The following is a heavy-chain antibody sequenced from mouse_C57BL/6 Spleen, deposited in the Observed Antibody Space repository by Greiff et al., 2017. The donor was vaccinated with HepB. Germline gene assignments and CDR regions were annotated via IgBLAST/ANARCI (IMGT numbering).Heavy chain of an antibody. V-gene: IGHV1-53*01. D-gene: IGHD2-3*01. Sequence: QVQLQQPGTELVKPGASVKLSCKASGYTFTSYWMHWVKQRPGQGLEWIGNINPSNGGTNYNEKFKSKATLTVDKSSSTAYMQLSSLTSEDSAVYYCASGGGLYDGYYSYAMGYWGQGTSVTVSS. J-gene: IGHJ4*01. CDR2: INPSNGGT. CDR3: ASGGGLYDGYYSYAMGY. CDR1: GYTFTSYW.